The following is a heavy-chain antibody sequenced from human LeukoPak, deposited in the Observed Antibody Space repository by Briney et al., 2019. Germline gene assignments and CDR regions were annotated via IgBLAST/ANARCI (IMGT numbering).Heavy chain of an antibody. CDR2: IWYDGSNK. Sequence: PGGSLRLSCTASGFTFKNYGMHWVRQAPGKGLEWVAVIWYDGSNKYYADSVKGRFTISRDNSKNTLYLQMNSLRAEDTAVYYCARAPTAAWAFDIWGQGTMVTVSS. CDR1: GFTFKNYG. J-gene: IGHJ3*02. V-gene: IGHV3-33*01. D-gene: IGHD6-13*01. CDR3: ARAPTAAWAFDI.